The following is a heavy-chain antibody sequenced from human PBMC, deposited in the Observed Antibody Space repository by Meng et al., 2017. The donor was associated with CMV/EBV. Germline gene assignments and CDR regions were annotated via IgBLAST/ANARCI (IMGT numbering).Heavy chain of an antibody. CDR3: ARVWDSGWDY. CDR2: INHSGST. D-gene: IGHD3-22*01. CDR1: GGSFSGYY. Sequence: QWRQRQWGEGLSKPPETLALTCAVYGGSFSGYYWSWIRQPPGKGLEWIGEINHSGSTNYNPSLKSRVTISVDTSKNQFSLKLSSVTAADTAVYYCARVWDSGWDYWGQGTLVTVSS. J-gene: IGHJ4*02. V-gene: IGHV4-34*01.